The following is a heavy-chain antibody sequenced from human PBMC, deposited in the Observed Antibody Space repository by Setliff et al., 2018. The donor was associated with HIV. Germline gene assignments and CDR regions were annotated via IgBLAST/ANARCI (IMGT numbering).Heavy chain of an antibody. CDR2: IVVGSGKT. J-gene: IGHJ4*02. Sequence: SVKVSCKASGFTFSASGVQWVRQARGQRPEWMGWIVVGSGKTEYAPRFRERVTISRDMSASTAYMELSSLRSDDTAVYYCAADLSAGWLPDYWGQGTLVTVSS. D-gene: IGHD5-12*01. V-gene: IGHV1-58*01. CDR1: GFTFSASG. CDR3: AADLSAGWLPDY.